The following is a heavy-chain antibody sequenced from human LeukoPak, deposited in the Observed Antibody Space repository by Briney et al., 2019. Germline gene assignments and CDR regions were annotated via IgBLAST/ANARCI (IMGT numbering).Heavy chain of an antibody. CDR1: GFTVSSNY. CDR2: IYSGGST. D-gene: IGHD3-22*01. J-gene: IGHJ6*02. CDR3: ARDFHDSSPYGMDV. V-gene: IGHV3-53*01. Sequence: GGSLRLSRAASGFTVSSNYMSWVRQAPGKGLEWVSVIYSGGSTYYADSVKGRFTISRDNSKNTLYLQMNSLRAEDTAVYYCARDFHDSSPYGMDVWGQGTTVTVSS.